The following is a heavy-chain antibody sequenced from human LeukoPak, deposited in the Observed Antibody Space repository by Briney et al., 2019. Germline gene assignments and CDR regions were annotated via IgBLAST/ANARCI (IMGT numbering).Heavy chain of an antibody. V-gene: IGHV3-21*04. CDR2: ISSSRSCI. Sequence: PGGSLRLSCAASGFTFSNYIMNWVRQAPGKGLEWVSSISSSRSCIYYADSVKGRFTISRDSSKNTLYLQMDSLRAEDTAVYYCARGTAFDIWGQGTMVTVSS. J-gene: IGHJ3*02. CDR3: ARGTAFDI. CDR1: GFTFSNYI.